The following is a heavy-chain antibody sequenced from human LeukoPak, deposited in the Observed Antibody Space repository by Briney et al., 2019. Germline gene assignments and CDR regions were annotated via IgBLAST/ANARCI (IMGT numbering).Heavy chain of an antibody. CDR2: IYYSGST. J-gene: IGHJ4*02. Sequence: PSQTLSLTCTVSGGSISSYYWSWIRQPPGKGLEWIGYIYYSGSTNYNPSLKSRVTISVDTSKNQFSLKLSSVTAADTAVYYCASLFSGYSSHFDYWGQGTLVTVSS. V-gene: IGHV4-59*01. D-gene: IGHD6-13*01. CDR1: GGSISSYY. CDR3: ASLFSGYSSHFDY.